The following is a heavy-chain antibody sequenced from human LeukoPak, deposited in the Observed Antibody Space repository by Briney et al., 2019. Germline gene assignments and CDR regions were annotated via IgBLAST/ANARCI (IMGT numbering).Heavy chain of an antibody. CDR1: EFTFSSYS. CDR2: ISSSSSYI. V-gene: IGHV3-21*04. J-gene: IGHJ4*02. D-gene: IGHD3-10*01. CDR3: ARGSGPRLFDY. Sequence: PGGSLRLSCAASEFTFSSYSMNWVRQAPGKGLEWVSSISSSSSYIYYADSVKGRFTISRDNSKNTLYLQMNSLRAEDTAVYYCARGSGPRLFDYWGQGTLVTVSS.